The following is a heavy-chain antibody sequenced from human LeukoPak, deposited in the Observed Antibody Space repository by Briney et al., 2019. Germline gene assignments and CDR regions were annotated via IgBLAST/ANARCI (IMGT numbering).Heavy chain of an antibody. CDR2: ISSSSTYM. J-gene: IGHJ4*02. V-gene: IGHV3-21*01. D-gene: IGHD3-3*01. CDR3: ARDRRYYDFWSDYSDY. Sequence: GGSLRLSCAASGFTFSSYSMNWVRQAPGKGLEWVSSISSSSTYMYYADSVKGRFTISRDNAKNSLYLQMNSLRAEDTAVYYCARDRRYYDFWSDYSDYWGQGTRVTVSS. CDR1: GFTFSSYS.